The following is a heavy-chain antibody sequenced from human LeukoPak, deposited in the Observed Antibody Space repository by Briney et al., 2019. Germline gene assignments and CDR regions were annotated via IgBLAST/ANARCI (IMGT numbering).Heavy chain of an antibody. Sequence: SETLSLTCTVFGGSISSYYWSWIRQPPGKGLEWIGYIYTSGSTNYNPSLKSRVTISVDTSKNQFSLKLSSVTAADTAVYYCARHYYYYYMDVWGKRTTVTVSS. CDR2: IYTSGST. CDR3: ARHYYYYYMDV. J-gene: IGHJ6*03. V-gene: IGHV4-4*09. CDR1: GGSISSYY.